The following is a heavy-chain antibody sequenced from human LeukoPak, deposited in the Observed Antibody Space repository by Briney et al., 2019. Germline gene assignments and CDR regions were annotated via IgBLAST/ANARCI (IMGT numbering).Heavy chain of an antibody. CDR3: AKTDYYDSSGYFASYYFDY. Sequence: GGSLKLSCAASGFTFSSYAMSWVRQAPGKGLEWVSAISGSGGSTYYADSVKGRFTISRDNSKNTLYLQMNSLRAEDTAVYYCAKTDYYDSSGYFASYYFDYWGQGTLVTVSS. J-gene: IGHJ4*02. V-gene: IGHV3-23*01. CDR2: ISGSGGST. CDR1: GFTFSSYA. D-gene: IGHD3-22*01.